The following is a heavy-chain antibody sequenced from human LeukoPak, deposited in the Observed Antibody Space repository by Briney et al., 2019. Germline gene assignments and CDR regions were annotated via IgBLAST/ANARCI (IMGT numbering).Heavy chain of an antibody. V-gene: IGHV1-18*01. CDR3: ARGGRYYDTSGSYFDY. D-gene: IGHD3-22*01. CDR1: GYTFTNYA. CDR2: ISAYNGNT. Sequence: ASVTVSCTASGYTFTNYAITWVRQAPEQGLEWMGWISAYNGNTNYAQKLQGRVTMTTDTSTTTAYMELRSLRSDDTAVYYCARGGRYYDTSGSYFDYWGQGTLVTVPS. J-gene: IGHJ4*02.